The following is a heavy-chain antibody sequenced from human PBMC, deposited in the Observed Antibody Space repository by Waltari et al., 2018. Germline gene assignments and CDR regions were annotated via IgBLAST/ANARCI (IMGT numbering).Heavy chain of an antibody. CDR3: ARKAGSGFPYGPFYYDN. Sequence: EVHLAESGGGVVQPGGSLRLSCTGSGFRFGDYWMHWVRQAPGKDLEWVSRINVDGGYISYGDSVKGRFTISRDNAKNTVFLQLNSLRADDTAVYFCARKAGSGFPYGPFYYDNWGQGTLVTVSS. D-gene: IGHD6-19*01. J-gene: IGHJ4*02. V-gene: IGHV3-74*01. CDR2: INVDGGYI. CDR1: GFRFGDYW.